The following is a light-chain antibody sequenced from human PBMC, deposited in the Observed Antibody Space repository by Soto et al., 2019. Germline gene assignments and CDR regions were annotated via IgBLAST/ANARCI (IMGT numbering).Light chain of an antibody. V-gene: IGKV3-11*01. Sequence: EIVLTQSPATLSLSPGERATLSCRASQSVSSNLAWYQQKPGQAPRLPIYHASNRATGIPARFSGRGSGTDFTLTISSLEAEDFAVYYCQQRSNWPPTWTFGQGTKVDIK. J-gene: IGKJ1*01. CDR1: QSVSSN. CDR2: HAS. CDR3: QQRSNWPPTWT.